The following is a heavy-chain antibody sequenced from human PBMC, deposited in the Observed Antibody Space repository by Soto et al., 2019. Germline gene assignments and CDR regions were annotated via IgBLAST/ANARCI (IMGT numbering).Heavy chain of an antibody. J-gene: IGHJ4*02. V-gene: IGHV4-4*02. CDR1: GGSISSSNW. CDR2: IYHSGST. CDR3: ARYGSGSYYPTTFDY. D-gene: IGHD3-10*01. Sequence: SETLSLTCAVSGGSISSSNWWSWVRQPPGKGLEWIGQIYHSGSTYYNPSLKSRVTISVDTSKNQFSLKLSSVTAADTAVYYCARYGSGSYYPTTFDYWGQGSLVTVSS.